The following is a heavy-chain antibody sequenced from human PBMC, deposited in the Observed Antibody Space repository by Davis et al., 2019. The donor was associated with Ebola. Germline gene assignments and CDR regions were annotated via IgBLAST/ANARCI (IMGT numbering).Heavy chain of an antibody. CDR2: ISFDGRLR. Sequence: PGGSLRLSCAASGFNFGIYSMHWVRQAPGKGLEWVATISFDGRLRSYADSVKGRFTISRDNSDNMLFLQMTSLRGDDTAVYYCVREQYGEIYFDSWGQGKLVTVSS. J-gene: IGHJ4*02. CDR3: VREQYGEIYFDS. V-gene: IGHV3-30*04. D-gene: IGHD4-17*01. CDR1: GFNFGIYS.